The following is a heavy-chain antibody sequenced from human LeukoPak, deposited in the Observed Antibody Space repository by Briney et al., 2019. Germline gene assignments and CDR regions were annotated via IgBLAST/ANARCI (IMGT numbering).Heavy chain of an antibody. CDR3: AKASRQGAVASPLDY. CDR2: IGGVGDRT. CDR1: GFTFTPYA. D-gene: IGHD6-19*01. J-gene: IGHJ4*02. V-gene: IGHV3-23*01. Sequence: PGGSLRLSCAASGFTFTPYAMSWVRQAPGKGLEWVAGIGGVGDRTYYADSVKGRFTISRDNSKDTLFLQMNGLKAEDTAVYYCAKASRQGAVASPLDYWGQGTLVTVSS.